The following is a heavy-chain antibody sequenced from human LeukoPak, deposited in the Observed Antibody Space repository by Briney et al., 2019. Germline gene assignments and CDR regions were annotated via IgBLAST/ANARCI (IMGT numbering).Heavy chain of an antibody. CDR1: GGSFSGYY. J-gene: IGHJ5*02. CDR3: ARDIVVAGPRWFDP. CDR2: INHSGST. D-gene: IGHD6-19*01. V-gene: IGHV4-34*01. Sequence: PSETLSLTCAVYGGSFSGYYWSWIRQPPGKGLEWIGEINHSGSTNYNPSLKSRVTISVDTSKNQFSLKLSSVTAADAAVYYCARDIVVAGPRWFDPWGQGTLVTVSS.